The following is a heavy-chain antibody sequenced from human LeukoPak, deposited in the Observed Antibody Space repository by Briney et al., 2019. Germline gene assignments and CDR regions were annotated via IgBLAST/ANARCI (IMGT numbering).Heavy chain of an antibody. CDR3: ARIAVAGTGLVY. J-gene: IGHJ4*02. V-gene: IGHV4-31*03. CDR1: GDSISSGGYY. CDR2: IYYSGST. Sequence: SHTLSLTCTVSGDSISSGGYYCSWSRQHPGKGLEWIGYIYYSGSTYYNPSLKSRVTISVDTSKNQFSLKLSSVTAADTAVYYCARIAVAGTGLVYWGQGTLVTVSS. D-gene: IGHD6-19*01.